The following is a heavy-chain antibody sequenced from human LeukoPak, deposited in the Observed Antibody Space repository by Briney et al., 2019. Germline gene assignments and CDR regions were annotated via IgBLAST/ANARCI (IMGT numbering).Heavy chain of an antibody. CDR1: GGSFSGYY. J-gene: IGHJ4*02. V-gene: IGHV4-34*01. D-gene: IGHD6-19*01. CDR3: ARGLQWLVKYYFDY. CDR2: INHSGST. Sequence: SETLSLTCAVYGGSFSGYYWSWIRRPPGKGLEWIGEINHSGSTNYNPSLKSRVTISVDTSKNQFSLKLSSVTAADTAVYYCARGLQWLVKYYFDYWGQGTLVTVSS.